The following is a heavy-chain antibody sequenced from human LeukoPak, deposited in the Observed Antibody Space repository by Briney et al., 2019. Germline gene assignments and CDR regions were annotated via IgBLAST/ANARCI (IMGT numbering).Heavy chain of an antibody. J-gene: IGHJ4*02. V-gene: IGHV1-18*01. CDR3: ARAYYDILTGYYAY. CDR2: ISAYNGNT. D-gene: IGHD3-9*01. CDR1: GYTFTSYG. Sequence: ASVKVSCKASGYTFTSYGISWVRQAPGQGLEWMGWISAYNGNTNYAQKLQGRVTMTTDTSTSTAYMELRSLRSDDTAVYYCARAYYDILTGYYAYWGQGTLVTVSS.